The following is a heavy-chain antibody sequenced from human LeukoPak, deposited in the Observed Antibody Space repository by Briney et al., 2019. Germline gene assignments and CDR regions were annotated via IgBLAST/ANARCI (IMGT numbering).Heavy chain of an antibody. J-gene: IGHJ4*02. CDR3: ARDRCSGGSCYYGSDY. CDR2: IIPIFGTA. D-gene: IGHD2-15*01. V-gene: IGHV1-69*06. Sequence: SVKVSCKASGGTFSSYAISWVRQAPGQGLEWMGGIIPIFGTANYAQKFQGRVTITADKSTSTAYMELSNLRSEDTAVYYCARDRCSGGSCYYGSDYWGQGTLVTVSS. CDR1: GGTFSSYA.